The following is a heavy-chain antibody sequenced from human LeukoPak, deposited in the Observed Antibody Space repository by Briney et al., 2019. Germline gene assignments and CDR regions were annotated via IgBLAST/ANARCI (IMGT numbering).Heavy chain of an antibody. J-gene: IGHJ4*02. Sequence: SETLSLTCTVSGGSISSYYWSWIRQPPGKGPEWIGYIYYSGSTNYNPSLKSRVTISVDTSKNQFSLKLSSVTAADTAVYYCARVEEYYDILTGYSRAGYFDYWGQGTLVTVSS. CDR1: GGSISSYY. V-gene: IGHV4-59*01. CDR3: ARVEEYYDILTGYSRAGYFDY. CDR2: IYYSGST. D-gene: IGHD3-9*01.